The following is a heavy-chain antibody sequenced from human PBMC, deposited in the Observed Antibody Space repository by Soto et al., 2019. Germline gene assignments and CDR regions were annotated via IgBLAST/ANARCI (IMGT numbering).Heavy chain of an antibody. CDR2: IYYSGST. CDR1: GGSIIRYY. D-gene: IGHD3-16*01. V-gene: IGHV4-59*01. CDR3: ARHQGRYYDYVWGSPRDDAFDI. J-gene: IGHJ3*02. Sequence: PSETXSLTCTVSGGSIIRYYWSWIRHPPGKGLEWIGYIYYSGSTNYNPSLKSRVTISVDTPKNQFSLKLSSVTAADTAVYYCARHQGRYYDYVWGSPRDDAFDIWGQGTMVTVSS.